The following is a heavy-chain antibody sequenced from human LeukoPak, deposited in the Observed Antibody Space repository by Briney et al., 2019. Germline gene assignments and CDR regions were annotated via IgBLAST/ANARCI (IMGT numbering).Heavy chain of an antibody. CDR2: IKSKTDGGTT. CDR1: GFTFSNAW. J-gene: IGHJ4*02. V-gene: IGHV3-15*01. Sequence: GGSLRLSCAASGFTFSNAWMSWVRQAPGKGLEWVGCIKSKTDGGTTDYAAPVKGRITISRDDSKNTLYLQMNSLKYDDTAVYYCTTVQRYYDSSGYPYWGQGTLVTVSS. CDR3: TTVQRYYDSSGYPY. D-gene: IGHD3-22*01.